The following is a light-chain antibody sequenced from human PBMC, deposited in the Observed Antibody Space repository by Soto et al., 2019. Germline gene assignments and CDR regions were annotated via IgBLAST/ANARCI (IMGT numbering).Light chain of an antibody. Sequence: EIVLTQSPGTLSLSPGERATLSCRASQSVSSTYLAWYHQRPGQAPRLLIYGASSRATGIPDRFSGSASGTDFHLTITILEPEDFAVYYCQQYGSSPYTFGQGTKLEIK. CDR1: QSVSSTY. J-gene: IGKJ2*01. CDR2: GAS. V-gene: IGKV3-20*01. CDR3: QQYGSSPYT.